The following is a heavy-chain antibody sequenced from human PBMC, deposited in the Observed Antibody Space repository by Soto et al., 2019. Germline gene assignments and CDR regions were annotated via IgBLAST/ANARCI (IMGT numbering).Heavy chain of an antibody. CDR3: ARCRFSGYSYGFYYYYGMDV. J-gene: IGHJ6*02. D-gene: IGHD5-18*01. CDR1: GYSFTSYW. V-gene: IGHV5-51*01. Sequence: GESLKISCKGSGYSFTSYWIGWVRQVPGKGLEWMGIIYPGDSDTRYSPSFQGQVTISADKSISTAYLQWSSLKASDTAMYYCARCRFSGYSYGFYYYYGMDVWGQGTTVTVSS. CDR2: IYPGDSDT.